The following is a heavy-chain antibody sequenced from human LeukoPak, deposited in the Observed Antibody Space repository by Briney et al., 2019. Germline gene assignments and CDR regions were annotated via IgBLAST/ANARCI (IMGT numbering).Heavy chain of an antibody. CDR2: VSYDGSTK. J-gene: IGHJ4*02. CDR3: AKDSPVLTY. Sequence: PGGSLRLSCAASGFTFSAYGMHWVRQAPGKGLECVSLVSYDGSTKYYTDSVKGRFTISRDNSKNTLYLQMNSLRAEDTAVYYCAKDSPVLTYWGQGTLVTVSS. CDR1: GFTFSAYG. V-gene: IGHV3-30*18.